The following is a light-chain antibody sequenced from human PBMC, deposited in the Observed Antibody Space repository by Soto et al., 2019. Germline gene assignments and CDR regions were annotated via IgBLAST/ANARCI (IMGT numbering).Light chain of an antibody. Sequence: IVLTQSPGTLSLSPGERATLSCRASQTITNNYLAWYQQKPGQPPRLLIYDASTRATGISGSFSGSGSGTEFTLTISSLQSEDFAVYYCQQYNRWPLTFGGGTKVEIK. V-gene: IGKV3-15*01. CDR1: QTITNN. J-gene: IGKJ4*01. CDR2: DAS. CDR3: QQYNRWPLT.